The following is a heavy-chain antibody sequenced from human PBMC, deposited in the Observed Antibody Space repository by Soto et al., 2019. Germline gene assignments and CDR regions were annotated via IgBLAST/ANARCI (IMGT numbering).Heavy chain of an antibody. V-gene: IGHV3-7*01. CDR1: GITFSNYW. D-gene: IGHD3-3*01. J-gene: IGHJ3*02. Sequence: GGSLRLSCAAPGITFSNYWVTWVRQAPGKGLEWVANIKQDGSEKYYVDSVKGRFTISRDNAKNSLYLQMNSLRAEDTAVYYCARDQDDSSDAYDIWGQGTMVTVSS. CDR2: IKQDGSEK. CDR3: ARDQDDSSDAYDI.